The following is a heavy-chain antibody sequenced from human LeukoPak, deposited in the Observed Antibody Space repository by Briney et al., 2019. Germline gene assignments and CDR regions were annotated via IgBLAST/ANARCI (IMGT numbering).Heavy chain of an antibody. D-gene: IGHD3-9*01. V-gene: IGHV4-39*07. CDR3: ARNNDWYPDY. CDR2: IYYSGGA. J-gene: IGHJ4*02. Sequence: SETLSLTCTVSGGSISSRDHYWGWVRQPRGKGLEWIGCIYYSGGAYYSPSLRSRVTISVDTSKNQFSLKLNSVTAADTAVYYCARNNDWYPDYWGQGTLVTVSS. CDR1: GGSISSRDHY.